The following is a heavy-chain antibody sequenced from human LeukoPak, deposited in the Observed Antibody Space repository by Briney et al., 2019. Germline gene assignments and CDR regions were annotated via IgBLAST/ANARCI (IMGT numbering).Heavy chain of an antibody. V-gene: IGHV4-34*01. CDR1: GVSFSGYY. CDR3: ARGPYYDFWSGYRYYYYYGMDV. J-gene: IGHJ6*02. Sequence: PSETLSLTCAVYGVSFSGYYWSWIRQPPGNGLEWIGDINHSGSTNYNPSLKSRVTISVDTSKNQFSLKLSSVTAADTAVYYCARGPYYDFWSGYRYYYYYGMDVWGQGTTVTVSS. D-gene: IGHD3-3*01. CDR2: INHSGST.